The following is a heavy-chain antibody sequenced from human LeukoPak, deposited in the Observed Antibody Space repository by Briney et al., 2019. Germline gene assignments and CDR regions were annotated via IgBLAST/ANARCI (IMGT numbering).Heavy chain of an antibody. V-gene: IGHV3-64*01. D-gene: IGHD3-10*01. Sequence: PGGSLRLSCAASGFTFSSYAMHWVRQAPGKGLEYVSAISSNGGSTYYANSVKGRFTISRDNSKNTLYLQMNSLRAEDTAVYYCAKGAPLRYGSGTSQFDPWGQGTLVTVSS. CDR3: AKGAPLRYGSGTSQFDP. CDR1: GFTFSSYA. CDR2: ISSNGGST. J-gene: IGHJ5*02.